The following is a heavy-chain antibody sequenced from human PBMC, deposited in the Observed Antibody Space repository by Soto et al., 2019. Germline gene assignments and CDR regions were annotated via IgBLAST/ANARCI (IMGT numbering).Heavy chain of an antibody. Sequence: QVQLVQSGAEVKKPGSSVNVSCKASGGTFSSYAISWVRQAPGQGLEWMGGIIPIFGTANYEQKFQGRVTITADESTSTAYMELSSLRSEDTAVYYGARHVPGAGYYYGMDVWGQGTTVTVSS. J-gene: IGHJ6*02. CDR3: ARHVPGAGYYYGMDV. CDR2: IIPIFGTA. D-gene: IGHD2-2*01. V-gene: IGHV1-69*12. CDR1: GGTFSSYA.